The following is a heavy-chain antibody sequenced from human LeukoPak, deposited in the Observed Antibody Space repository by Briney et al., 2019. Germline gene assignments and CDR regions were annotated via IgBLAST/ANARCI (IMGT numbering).Heavy chain of an antibody. Sequence: GRSLRLSCAASGFTLSHYGMHWVRQAPGKGLEWVAVIWSDGSNKYYADSVKGRFKISRDNFKNTVSLQMSSLRTGDTAVYYCAKDAQRGFDYSNSLEHWGQGSLVTVSS. V-gene: IGHV3-33*06. D-gene: IGHD4-11*01. CDR3: AKDAQRGFDYSNSLEH. CDR1: GFTLSHYG. CDR2: IWSDGSNK. J-gene: IGHJ4*02.